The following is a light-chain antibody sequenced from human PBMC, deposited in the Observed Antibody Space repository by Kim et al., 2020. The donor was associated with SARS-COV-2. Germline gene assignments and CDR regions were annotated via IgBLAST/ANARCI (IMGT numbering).Light chain of an antibody. Sequence: VAPGERATLSCRASQSVRTNVAWYQQKPGQSPRLLFYGASTRATGIPGTFSASGSGTEFTLTISGLQSEDFAVYYCQQYNKWPQTFGQGTKLEI. CDR2: GAS. CDR3: QQYNKWPQT. V-gene: IGKV3-15*01. J-gene: IGKJ2*01. CDR1: QSVRTN.